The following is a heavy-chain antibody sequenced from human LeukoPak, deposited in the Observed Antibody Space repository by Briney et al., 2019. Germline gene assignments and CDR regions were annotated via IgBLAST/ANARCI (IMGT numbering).Heavy chain of an antibody. J-gene: IGHJ4*02. D-gene: IGHD6-19*01. CDR3: AKRYSRGWSIDC. CDR1: SYSRSTYW. Sequence: GATLTLPCRVSSYSRSTYWRSWIRQSRGRGMEFVANIKEDVTVKYYVDSVKGRITISRDNANNSMYMQMNSLRADDTGVYYCAKRYSRGWSIDCWGQGTLVTVSS. CDR2: IKEDVTVK. V-gene: IGHV3-7*03.